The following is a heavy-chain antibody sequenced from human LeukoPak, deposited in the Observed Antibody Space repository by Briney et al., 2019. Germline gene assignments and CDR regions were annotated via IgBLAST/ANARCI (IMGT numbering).Heavy chain of an antibody. Sequence: GGSLRLSCTATGVTFSSFGMHWVHQSPGKGLEWVAFIRYDGSNKYQADSVKGRFTMSRDNSKNTLYLQMNSLRAEDTAVYYCAKARAVAGPIDYWGQGTLVTVSS. CDR2: IRYDGSNK. D-gene: IGHD6-19*01. J-gene: IGHJ4*02. CDR3: AKARAVAGPIDY. CDR1: GVTFSSFG. V-gene: IGHV3-30*02.